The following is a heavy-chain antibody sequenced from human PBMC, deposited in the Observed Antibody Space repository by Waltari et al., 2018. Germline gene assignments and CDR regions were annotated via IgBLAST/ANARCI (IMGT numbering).Heavy chain of an antibody. J-gene: IGHJ4*02. V-gene: IGHV5-51*01. CDR1: GYTFNTYW. Sequence: EVQLVQSGAEVKKSGESLKISCKGSGYTFNTYWIGWVRQMPGKGLEWMGIIYTGDSDTRYSPAFQGQVTISADKSISTAYLQWGSLKASDTAMYYCARQLDSGGPYFFDYWGQGTLVTVSS. CDR3: ARQLDSGGPYFFDY. CDR2: IYTGDSDT. D-gene: IGHD6-19*01.